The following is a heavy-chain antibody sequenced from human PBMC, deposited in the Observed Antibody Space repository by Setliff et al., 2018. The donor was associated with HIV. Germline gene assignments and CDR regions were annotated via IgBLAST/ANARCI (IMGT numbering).Heavy chain of an antibody. D-gene: IGHD3-10*01. CDR2: IKSKTDGGTT. J-gene: IGHJ4*02. CDR3: TTDLIIRGVIIDGALR. Sequence: GGSLRLSCAASGFTFSNAWMSWVRQAPGKGLEWVGRIKSKTDGGTTDYAAPAKGRFTISRDDSKNMLYLQMNSLETEDTAVYYCTTDLIIRGVIIDGALRWGQGTLVTVSS. CDR1: GFTFSNAW. V-gene: IGHV3-15*01.